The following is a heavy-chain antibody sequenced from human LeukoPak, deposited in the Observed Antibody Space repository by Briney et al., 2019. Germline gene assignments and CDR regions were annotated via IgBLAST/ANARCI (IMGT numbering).Heavy chain of an antibody. CDR3: ARRRGTFDY. D-gene: IGHD6-25*01. V-gene: IGHV4-34*01. CDR2: INHSGSA. Sequence: SETLSLTCAVYGGSFSGYYWSWIRQPPGKGLEWIGEINHSGSANYNPSLKSRVTISVDTSKNQFSLKLSSVTAADTAVYYCARRRGTFDYWGQGTLVTVSS. J-gene: IGHJ4*02. CDR1: GGSFSGYY.